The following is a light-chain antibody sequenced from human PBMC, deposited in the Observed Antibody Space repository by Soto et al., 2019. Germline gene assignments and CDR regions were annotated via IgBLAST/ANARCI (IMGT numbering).Light chain of an antibody. Sequence: QSALTQPASVSGSPGQSITISCTGTSSDVGGYDYVSWHQQHPGKAPKLLIYDVNYRPSGVSNRFSGPKSGDTASLTISGLQAEDEADYYCSSFTSSTTLVFGGGTKVTVL. V-gene: IGLV2-14*03. CDR2: DVN. CDR3: SSFTSSTTLV. J-gene: IGLJ2*01. CDR1: SSDVGGYDY.